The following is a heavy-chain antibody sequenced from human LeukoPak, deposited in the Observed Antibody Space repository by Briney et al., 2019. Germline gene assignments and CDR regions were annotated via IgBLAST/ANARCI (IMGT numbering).Heavy chain of an antibody. CDR1: GFTFSSYA. Sequence: GGSLRLSCAASGFTFSSYAMTWVRQGPGEGLKWVSTIGSSGAGTYYADSVKGRFTISRDNSKNTLYLQMNSLRAEDTAVYYCAKGYCTTTTCYNWFDPWGQGTLVTVSS. CDR3: AKGYCTTTTCYNWFDP. CDR2: IGSSGAGT. D-gene: IGHD2-2*01. J-gene: IGHJ5*02. V-gene: IGHV3-23*01.